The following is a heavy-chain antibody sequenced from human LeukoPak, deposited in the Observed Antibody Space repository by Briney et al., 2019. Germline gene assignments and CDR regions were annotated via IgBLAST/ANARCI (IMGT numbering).Heavy chain of an antibody. Sequence: VASVKVSCKASGYTFTSYGISWVRQAPGQGLEWMGWISAYNGNTNYAQKLQGRVTMTTDTSTSTAYMELRSLRSDDTAVYYCARDRYSSGWPQGRYWGQGTLVTVSS. D-gene: IGHD6-19*01. V-gene: IGHV1-18*01. CDR2: ISAYNGNT. CDR1: GYTFTSYG. CDR3: ARDRYSSGWPQGRY. J-gene: IGHJ4*02.